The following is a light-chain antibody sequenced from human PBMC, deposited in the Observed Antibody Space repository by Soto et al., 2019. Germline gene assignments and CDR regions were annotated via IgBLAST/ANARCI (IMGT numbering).Light chain of an antibody. CDR3: SSYAGNNNVI. CDR2: EVS. CDR1: SSDVGSYRF. J-gene: IGLJ2*01. V-gene: IGLV2-8*01. Sequence: QSVLTQPPSASGSPGQSVTISCNGTSSDVGSYRFVSWYQQHPGKAPKLLIYEVSKRPSGVPDRFSASTSGNTASLTVSGLQADDEADYYCSSYAGNNNVIFGGGTKLTVL.